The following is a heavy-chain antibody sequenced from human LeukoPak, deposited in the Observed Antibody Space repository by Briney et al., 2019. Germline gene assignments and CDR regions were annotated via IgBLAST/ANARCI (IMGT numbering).Heavy chain of an antibody. Sequence: GGSLRLSCAASGFTFDNYAMHWVRQAPGKGLEWVSGISWNSVRIGYADSVTGRFTISRDNAKNSLYLQMNSLRVEDTALYYCTRRIVGATGDFDYWGQGTMVTVSS. V-gene: IGHV3-9*01. CDR2: ISWNSVRI. CDR1: GFTFDNYA. J-gene: IGHJ4*02. CDR3: TRRIVGATGDFDY. D-gene: IGHD1-26*01.